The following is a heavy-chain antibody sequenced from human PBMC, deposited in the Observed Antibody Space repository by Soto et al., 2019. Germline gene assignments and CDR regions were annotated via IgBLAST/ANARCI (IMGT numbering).Heavy chain of an antibody. Sequence: GGSLRLSCAASGFTFDDYAMHWVRQAPGKGLEWVSGISWNSGSIGYADSVKGRFTISRDNAKNSLYLQMNSLRAEDTALYYCAKDRVRGGDYYYYMDVWGKGTTVTVSS. CDR3: AKDRVRGGDYYYYMDV. CDR1: GFTFDDYA. CDR2: ISWNSGSI. D-gene: IGHD3-16*01. V-gene: IGHV3-9*01. J-gene: IGHJ6*03.